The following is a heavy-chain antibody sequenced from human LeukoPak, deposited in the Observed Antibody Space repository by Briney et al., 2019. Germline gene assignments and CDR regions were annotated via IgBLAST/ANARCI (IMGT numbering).Heavy chain of an antibody. J-gene: IGHJ4*02. CDR3: AKPYYDIFTGYHYNQYYFDY. Sequence: GGSLRLSCAASGFTFSSYGMHWVRQAPGKGLEWVAFIRYAGSNKYYADSVKGRFTISRDNSKNTLYLQMNSLRAEDTAVYYCAKPYYDIFTGYHYNQYYFDYWGQGTLVTVSS. D-gene: IGHD3-9*01. CDR1: GFTFSSYG. V-gene: IGHV3-30*02. CDR2: IRYAGSNK.